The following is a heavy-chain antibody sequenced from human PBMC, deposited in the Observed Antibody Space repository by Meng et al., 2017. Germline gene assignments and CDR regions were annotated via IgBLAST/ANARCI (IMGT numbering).Heavy chain of an antibody. V-gene: IGHV4-4*02. CDR2: IYHSGST. CDR1: GGSISRSNW. D-gene: IGHD4-17*01. J-gene: IGHJ4*02. Sequence: ESGPGLVKPSGTLSLPCACSGGSISRSNWLSWVRQPPGKGLEWIGEIYHSGSTNYNPSLKSRVTISVDKFKNQFSLKLSSVTAAGTAVYYCARGTDYGDYYFDYWGQGTLVTVSS. CDR3: ARGTDYGDYYFDY.